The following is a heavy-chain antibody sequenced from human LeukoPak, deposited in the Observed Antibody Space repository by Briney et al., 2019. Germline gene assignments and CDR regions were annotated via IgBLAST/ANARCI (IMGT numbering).Heavy chain of an antibody. Sequence: SETLSLTCTVSGGSISSYYWSWIRQPQGKGLEWIGYIYYSGSTNYNPSLKSRVTISVDTSKNQFSLKLSSVTAADTAVYYCATQGVTTGYWGQGTLVTVSS. J-gene: IGHJ4*02. CDR1: GGSISSYY. CDR3: ATQGVTTGY. CDR2: IYYSGST. D-gene: IGHD4-17*01. V-gene: IGHV4-59*01.